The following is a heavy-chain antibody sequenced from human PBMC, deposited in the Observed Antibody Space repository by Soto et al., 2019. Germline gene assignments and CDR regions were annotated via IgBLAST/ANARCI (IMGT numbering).Heavy chain of an antibody. J-gene: IGHJ5*02. CDR3: ASLSSSGIGVGGRGECFDP. Sequence: PGESLKISCKGSGYSFTSYWIGWVRQMPGKGLEWMGIIYPGDSDTRYSPSFQGQVTISADKSISTAYLQWSSLKASDTAMYYCASLSSSGIGVGGRGECFDPSGQGPLVTAYS. CDR2: IYPGDSDT. D-gene: IGHD6-19*01. CDR1: GYSFTSYW. V-gene: IGHV5-51*01.